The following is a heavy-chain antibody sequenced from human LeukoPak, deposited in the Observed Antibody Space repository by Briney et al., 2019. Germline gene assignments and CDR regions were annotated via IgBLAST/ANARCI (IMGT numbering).Heavy chain of an antibody. CDR2: IIPILGIA. Sequence: SVKVSCKASGGTFSSYAISWVRQVPGQGLEWMGRIIPILGIANYAQKFQGRVTITADKSTSTAYMELSSLRSEDTAVYYCARKCSGGSCYLDAFDIWGQGTMVTVSS. CDR1: GGTFSSYA. J-gene: IGHJ3*02. CDR3: ARKCSGGSCYLDAFDI. V-gene: IGHV1-69*04. D-gene: IGHD2-15*01.